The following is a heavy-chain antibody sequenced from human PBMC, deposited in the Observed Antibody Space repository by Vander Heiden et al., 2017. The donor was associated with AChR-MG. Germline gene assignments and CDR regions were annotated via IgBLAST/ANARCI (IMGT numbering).Heavy chain of an antibody. J-gene: IGHJ4*02. V-gene: IGHV3-30*03. CDR1: GFTFSSYG. Sequence: QVQLLESGGGLVQPGGSLRLSCAASGFTFSSYGMHWVRPDQGKGLEWVAVISYDGSNKYYADSVKGRFTISRDNSKNTLYLQMNSRRAEDTAVYYCGSGSYVDYWGQGTLVTVSS. CDR2: ISYDGSNK. CDR3: GSGSYVDY. D-gene: IGHD1-26*01.